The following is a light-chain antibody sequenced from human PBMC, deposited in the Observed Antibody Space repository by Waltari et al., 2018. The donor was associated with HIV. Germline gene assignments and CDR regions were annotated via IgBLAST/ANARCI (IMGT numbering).Light chain of an antibody. CDR2: GAT. J-gene: IGKJ4*01. CDR3: QQYGSSGLT. CDR1: QSVSSSY. V-gene: IGKV3-20*01. Sequence: EFVLTQSPGTLSLSPGERATLSCRASQSVSSSYLAWYQQKPGQAPRLLIYGATSRATGIPDRCSGSGSETDFNLTISRLEREDFAVYYCQQYGSSGLTFGGGTKVEIK.